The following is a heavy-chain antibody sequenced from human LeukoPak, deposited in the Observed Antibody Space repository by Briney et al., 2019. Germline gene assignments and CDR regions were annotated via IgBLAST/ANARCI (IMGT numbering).Heavy chain of an antibody. J-gene: IGHJ5*02. Sequence: PSETLSLTCAVYGGSFSGYYWSWIRQPPGKGLEWIGEINHSGSTNYNPSLKSRVTISVDTSENQFSLKLSSVTAADTAVYYCARGGLNYNWFDPWGQGTLVTVSS. CDR2: INHSGST. D-gene: IGHD1-7*01. CDR3: ARGGLNYNWFDP. V-gene: IGHV4-34*01. CDR1: GGSFSGYY.